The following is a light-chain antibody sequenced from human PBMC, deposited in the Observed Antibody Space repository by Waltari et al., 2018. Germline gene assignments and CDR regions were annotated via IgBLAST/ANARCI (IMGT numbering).Light chain of an antibody. J-gene: IGKJ5*01. Sequence: IQLTQSPSSLSASVGDRVTITFRASQGISSNLACYQQKPGKAPKLLVSAASTLQSGVPLRFSGSGSGTDFTLTISSLQPEDFATYYCQQLNSYPITFGQGTRLEIK. CDR3: QQLNSYPIT. CDR1: QGISSN. CDR2: AAS. V-gene: IGKV1-9*01.